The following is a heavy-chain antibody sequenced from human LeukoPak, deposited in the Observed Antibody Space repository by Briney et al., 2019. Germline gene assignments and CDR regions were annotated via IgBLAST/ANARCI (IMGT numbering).Heavy chain of an antibody. Sequence: GGSLTLSCAASGFTFSSCGMHWVRQAPGKGLEWVAIIWYDGNNKYYADSVKGRFTISRDNSKNTVYLQMDSLRAEDTAVYYCARDNIRGAYYLDYWGRGTRVTVSS. V-gene: IGHV3-33*01. CDR3: ARDNIRGAYYLDY. CDR1: GFTFSSCG. J-gene: IGHJ4*02. CDR2: IWYDGNNK. D-gene: IGHD2/OR15-2a*01.